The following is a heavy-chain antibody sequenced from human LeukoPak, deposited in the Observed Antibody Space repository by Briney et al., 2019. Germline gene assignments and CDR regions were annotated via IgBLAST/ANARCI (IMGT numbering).Heavy chain of an antibody. V-gene: IGHV4-38-2*02. D-gene: IGHD2-2*01. CDR1: GYSISSGYY. CDR2: IYHSGNT. Sequence: SETLSLTCAVSGYSISSGYYWAWIRQPPGKGLEWIGSIYHSGNTYYNPSLKSRVTISVDTSKNQFSLKLSSATAADTAVYYCARDCRSSSCYYMGVWGKGTTVTVSS. CDR3: ARDCRSSSCYYMGV. J-gene: IGHJ6*03.